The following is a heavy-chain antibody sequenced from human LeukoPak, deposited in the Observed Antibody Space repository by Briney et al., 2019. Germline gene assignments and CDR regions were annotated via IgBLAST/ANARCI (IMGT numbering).Heavy chain of an antibody. D-gene: IGHD1-14*01. CDR2: ISWNSGSI. V-gene: IGHV3-9*01. J-gene: IGHJ3*02. CDR3: AKGEPAAVRGAFDI. CDR1: GFTFDDYG. Sequence: GGSLRLSCAASGFTFDDYGMSWVRQAPGKGLEWVSGISWNSGSIGYADSVKGRFTISRDNAKNSLYLQMNSLRAEDTALYYCAKGEPAAVRGAFDIWGQGTMVTVSS.